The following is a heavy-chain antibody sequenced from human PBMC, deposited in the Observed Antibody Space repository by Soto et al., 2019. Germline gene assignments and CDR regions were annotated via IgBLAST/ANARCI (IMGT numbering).Heavy chain of an antibody. CDR3: ARGYCTNGVCYLDY. Sequence: SETLSLTCTVSGGSIGSYYWSWIRQPPGKGLEWIGYIYYSGSTNYDPSLTSRVTISVDTSKNQLSLKLSSLTAADTAVYYCARGYCTNGVCYLDYWGQGTLVTVSS. V-gene: IGHV4-59*01. D-gene: IGHD2-8*01. J-gene: IGHJ4*02. CDR1: GGSIGSYY. CDR2: IYYSGST.